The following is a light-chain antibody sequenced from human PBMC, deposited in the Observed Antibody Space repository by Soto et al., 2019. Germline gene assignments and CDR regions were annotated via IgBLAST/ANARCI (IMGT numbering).Light chain of an antibody. CDR2: DVD. J-gene: IGLJ1*01. Sequence: QSALTQPASVSGSPGQSITISCTGTSSDVGGYNYVSWYQQHPGKAPKVMIYDVDSRPTGVSTRFSDATSGNTAPLTISGLQAEDEADYYCSSYTGRNTGVFGTGTQLTV. V-gene: IGLV2-14*03. CDR3: SSYTGRNTGV. CDR1: SSDVGGYNY.